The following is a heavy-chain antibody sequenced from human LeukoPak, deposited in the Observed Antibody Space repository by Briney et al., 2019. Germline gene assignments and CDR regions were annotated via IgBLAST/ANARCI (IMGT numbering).Heavy chain of an antibody. CDR1: GTAFRTYA. D-gene: IGHD5-12*01. Sequence: TGGSLRLSCSASGTAFRTYAMHWVRQPPGKGLYYVSAISINGDSTYYADSVRGRFTISRDNSKNTLYLQMSSLRPDDTAVYYCVRTYDENPLGWFDPWGQGTLVTVSS. J-gene: IGHJ5*02. V-gene: IGHV3-64D*06. CDR3: VRTYDENPLGWFDP. CDR2: ISINGDST.